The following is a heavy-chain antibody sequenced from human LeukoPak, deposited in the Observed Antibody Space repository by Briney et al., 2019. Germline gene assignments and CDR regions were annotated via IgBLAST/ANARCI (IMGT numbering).Heavy chain of an antibody. J-gene: IGHJ4*02. CDR2: IKQDGSEK. Sequence: GGSLRLSCAASGLTFSDYWMSWVRQAPGKGLEWVANIKQDGSEKYYVDSVKGRSTISRDNAKNSLYLQMNNLRAEDTAVYYCARGQWLFHYWGQGTLVTVSS. CDR1: GLTFSDYW. D-gene: IGHD6-19*01. CDR3: ARGQWLFHY. V-gene: IGHV3-7*04.